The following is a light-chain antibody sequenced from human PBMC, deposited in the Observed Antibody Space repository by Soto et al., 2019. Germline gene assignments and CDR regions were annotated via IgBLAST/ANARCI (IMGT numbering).Light chain of an antibody. J-gene: IGKJ1*01. CDR1: QAVNTR. CDR3: HPRQSWPRT. Sequence: ELVLTQSPATLSSFPGDRVTLSCRASQAVNTRLAWYQHKPGQAPRLLIYLASNRAAGVPARFSGSGSGTDFTLTISDVEPEDFAVYYCHPRQSWPRTFGQGTTVDIK. V-gene: IGKV3-11*01. CDR2: LAS.